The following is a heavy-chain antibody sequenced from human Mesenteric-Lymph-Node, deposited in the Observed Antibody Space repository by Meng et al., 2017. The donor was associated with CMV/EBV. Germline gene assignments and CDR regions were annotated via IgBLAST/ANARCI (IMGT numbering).Heavy chain of an antibody. CDR2: MNPNSGNT. V-gene: IGHV1-8*03. D-gene: IGHD2-2*02. CDR3: ATGHLCTNTSCYKGNWFDP. Sequence: ASVKVSCKASGYIFTSYDINWVREAAGQGLEGMGWMNPNSGNTGYAQKFQGRVTITMDTSMTTAYTELSSLTSEDTAVYYCATGHLCTNTSCYKGNWFDPWGQGTLVTVSS. J-gene: IGHJ5*02. CDR1: GYIFTSYD.